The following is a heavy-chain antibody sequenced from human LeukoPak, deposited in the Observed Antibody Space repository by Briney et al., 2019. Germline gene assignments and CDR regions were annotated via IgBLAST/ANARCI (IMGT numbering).Heavy chain of an antibody. D-gene: IGHD3-16*01. CDR2: IYHSGST. J-gene: IGHJ4*02. V-gene: IGHV4-38-2*02. CDR1: GYSISSGYY. CDR3: ARQYYDYVWGSYLDY. Sequence: KPSETLSLTCTVSGYSISSGYYWGWIRQPPGKGLEWIGSIYHSGSTYYNPSLKSRVTISVDKSKNQFSLKLSSVTAADTAVYYCARQYYDYVWGSYLDYWGQGTLVTVSS.